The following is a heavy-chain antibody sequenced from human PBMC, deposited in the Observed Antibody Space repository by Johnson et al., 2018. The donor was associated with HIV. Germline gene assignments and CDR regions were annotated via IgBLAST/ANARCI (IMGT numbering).Heavy chain of an antibody. D-gene: IGHD3-22*01. CDR2: IYVGGNT. V-gene: IGHV3-53*01. CDR1: GFSVSGNY. CDR3: ARDLSMIVVANAFDI. Sequence: VQLVESGGGLIQPGGSLRVSCAASGFSVSGNYMSWVRQAPGKGLEWVSSIYVGGNTYSADSVKGRFTISRDNSENTLYLQMNSLRAEDTAVYYCARDLSMIVVANAFDIWGQGTMVTVSS. J-gene: IGHJ3*02.